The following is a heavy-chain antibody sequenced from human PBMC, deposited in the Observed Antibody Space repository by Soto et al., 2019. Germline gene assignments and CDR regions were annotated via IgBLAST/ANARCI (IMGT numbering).Heavy chain of an antibody. V-gene: IGHV1-58*01. CDR3: SRASAVAGGSSNSLPNDY. J-gene: IGHJ4*02. CDR2: IVVGSGNT. D-gene: IGHD6-19*01. Sequence: SVKVSCKASGFTFASSAVKWVRQARGQRLEWIGWIVVGSGNTNYAQKFQERVTMTRDTSISTAYMELSRLSSDDTAVYYCSRASAVAGGSSNSLPNDYWGQGTLVTVSS. CDR1: GFTFASSA.